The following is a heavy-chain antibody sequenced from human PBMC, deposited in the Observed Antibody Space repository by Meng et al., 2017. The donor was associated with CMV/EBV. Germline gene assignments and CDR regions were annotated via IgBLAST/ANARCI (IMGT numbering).Heavy chain of an antibody. Sequence: SETLSLTCTVSGGSISSSSYYCGWLRQPPGKGLEWIGSIYYSGSTYYNPSLKSRVTISVDTSKNQFSLKLSSVTAADTAVYYCARLPSIAARPWPFDIWGQGTMVTVSS. J-gene: IGHJ3*02. CDR2: IYYSGST. V-gene: IGHV4-39*01. CDR1: GGSISSSSYY. CDR3: ARLPSIAARPWPFDI. D-gene: IGHD6-6*01.